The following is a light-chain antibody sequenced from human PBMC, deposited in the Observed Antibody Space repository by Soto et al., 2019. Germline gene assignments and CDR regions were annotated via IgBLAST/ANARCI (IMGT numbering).Light chain of an antibody. V-gene: IGKV3-15*01. CDR3: QQYNNWPRT. CDR1: QSVSSY. Sequence: EIVMTQSPATLSVSPGGRATLSCRASQSVSSYLAWYQQKPGQAPRLLIYAASTRATGIPARFSGSGSGTEFTLTIDSLQSEDFAVYYCQQYNNWPRTFGQGTKVDI. CDR2: AAS. J-gene: IGKJ1*01.